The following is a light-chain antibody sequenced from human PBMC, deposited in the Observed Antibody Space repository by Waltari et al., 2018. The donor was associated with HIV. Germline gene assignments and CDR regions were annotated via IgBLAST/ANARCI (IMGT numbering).Light chain of an antibody. J-gene: IGLJ2*01. CDR1: SSNLGAGYH. Sequence: QSVLTQPPSVSGAPGQRVAISCTGSSSNLGAGYHLNWYPQPPGAAPKLLIFSNTNRPSGVPDRFSGSKSSTSASLAITGVQAEDEAVYYCQSYDSGLSEGVFGGGTKLAVL. V-gene: IGLV1-40*01. CDR3: QSYDSGLSEGV. CDR2: SNT.